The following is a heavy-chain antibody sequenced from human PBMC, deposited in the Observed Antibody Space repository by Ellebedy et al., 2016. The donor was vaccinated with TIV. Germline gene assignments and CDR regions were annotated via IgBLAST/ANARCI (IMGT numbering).Heavy chain of an antibody. D-gene: IGHD3-16*02. CDR1: GGSISSYY. Sequence: MPSETLSLTCTVSGGSISSYYWSWIRQPPGKGLEWIGYIYYSGSTNYNPSLKSRVTISVDTSKNQFSLKLSSVTAADTAVYYCARLRIYPDYYYGMDVWGQGTTVTVSS. CDR3: ARLRIYPDYYYGMDV. V-gene: IGHV4-59*08. CDR2: IYYSGST. J-gene: IGHJ6*02.